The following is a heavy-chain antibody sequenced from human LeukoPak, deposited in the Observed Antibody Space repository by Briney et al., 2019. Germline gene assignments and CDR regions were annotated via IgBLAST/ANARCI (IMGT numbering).Heavy chain of an antibody. J-gene: IGHJ4*02. CDR2: INPNSGAT. CDR1: GYTFSGYY. Sequence: ASVKVSCKASGYTFSGYYIHWVRQAPGQGLEWMGWINPNSGATNNAQKFQGRVTVNRDSSISTVYMELNKLRADDTAVYYCARSGITTIPNFDYWGQGSLVTVSS. CDR3: ARSGITTIPNFDY. D-gene: IGHD5-12*01. V-gene: IGHV1-2*02.